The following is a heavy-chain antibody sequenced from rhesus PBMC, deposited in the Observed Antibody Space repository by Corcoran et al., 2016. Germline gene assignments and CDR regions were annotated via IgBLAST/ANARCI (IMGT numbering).Heavy chain of an antibody. CDR1: GYSFTSYW. J-gene: IGHJ4*01. CDR2: IDPCDSDS. CDR3: AKGVIEYCTGSGCYGIDY. Sequence: EVQLVQSGAEVKRPGESLKISCKTSGYSFTSYWISWVRQMPGKGLEWMGAIDPCDSDSPYNPSCQVLVSISADKSISTAYLQWSRLKASDTATYDCAKGVIEYCTGSGCYGIDYWGQGVLVTVSS. D-gene: IGHD2-21*01. V-gene: IGHV5-20*01.